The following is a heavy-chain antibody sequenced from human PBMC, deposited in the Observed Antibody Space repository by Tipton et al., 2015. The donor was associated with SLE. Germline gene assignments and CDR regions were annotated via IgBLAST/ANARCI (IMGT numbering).Heavy chain of an antibody. CDR1: GYIFTTYG. J-gene: IGHJ4*02. CDR3: ARDLIRGRFPY. D-gene: IGHD3-10*01. CDR2: ISTYNGDT. Sequence: QSGAEVKKPGASVKVSCKASGYIFTTYGISWVRQAPGQGLEWMGWISTYNGDTKYAQKLQGRVTMTTDTSTSTAYMELRSLRSDDTAVYYCARDLIRGRFPYWGQGTLVTVSS. V-gene: IGHV1-18*01.